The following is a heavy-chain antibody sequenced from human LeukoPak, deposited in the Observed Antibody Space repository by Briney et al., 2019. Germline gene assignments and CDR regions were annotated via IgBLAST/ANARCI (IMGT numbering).Heavy chain of an antibody. V-gene: IGHV3-7*03. CDR1: RFTFSNYW. D-gene: IGHD3-3*01. CDR3: AEDSRTGPEDTIYFDN. CDR2: IQQDGSEK. Sequence: GGSLRLSCAASRFTFSNYWMGWVRQAPGKGLEWVANIQQDGSEKFYVDSVKGRFTISRDNAKNSLFLQLNSLRVEDTAVYYCAEDSRTGPEDTIYFDNWGQGTLVTVSS. J-gene: IGHJ4*02.